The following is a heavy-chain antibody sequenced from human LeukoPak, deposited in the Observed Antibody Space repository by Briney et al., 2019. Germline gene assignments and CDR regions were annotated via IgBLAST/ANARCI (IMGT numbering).Heavy chain of an antibody. J-gene: IGHJ6*02. V-gene: IGHV4-61*01. CDR2: IQNGART. CDR3: ATDYSNFYGMDV. CDR1: GGSVNSGSYF. D-gene: IGHD4-11*01. Sequence: PSETLSLTCTVSGGSVNSGSYFWSWIRQPPGKGLEWIGYIQNGARTNYNPSLESRVTISVDSSKDQFSLRLSSVTAADTAVYYCATDYSNFYGMDVWGQGTTVTVSS.